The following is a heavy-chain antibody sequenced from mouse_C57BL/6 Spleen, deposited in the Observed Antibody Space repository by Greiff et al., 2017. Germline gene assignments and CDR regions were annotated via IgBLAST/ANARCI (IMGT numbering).Heavy chain of an antibody. CDR2: IYPSDSET. J-gene: IGHJ3*01. V-gene: IGHV1-61*01. CDR1: GYTFTSYW. D-gene: IGHD2-5*01. Sequence: QVQLQQSGAELVRPGSSVKLSCKASGYTFTSYWMDWVKQRPGQGLEWIGNIYPSDSETHYNQKFKDKATLTVDKSSSTAYMQLSSLTSEDSAVYYCARGNSNAFAYWGQGTLVTVSA. CDR3: ARGNSNAFAY.